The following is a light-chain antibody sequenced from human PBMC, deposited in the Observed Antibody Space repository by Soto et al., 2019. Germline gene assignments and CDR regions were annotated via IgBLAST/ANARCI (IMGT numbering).Light chain of an antibody. CDR3: QSYDISLSGWV. Sequence: QSVLTQPPSVSGAPGQRVTISCTGSSSNIGAGYDVHWYQQLPGTAPKLLIYGNSNRPSGVPDRFSGSKSGTSASLAITGLQAEDEADYDCQSYDISLSGWVFGGGTKRTVL. CDR1: SSNIGAGYD. J-gene: IGLJ3*02. CDR2: GNS. V-gene: IGLV1-40*01.